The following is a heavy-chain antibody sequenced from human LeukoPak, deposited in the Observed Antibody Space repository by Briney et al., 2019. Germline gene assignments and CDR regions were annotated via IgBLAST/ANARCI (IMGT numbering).Heavy chain of an antibody. CDR1: GYTLIGYY. J-gene: IGHJ4*02. D-gene: IGHD5/OR15-5a*01. V-gene: IGHV1-2*02. CDR3: ARLVGLSTTASY. Sequence: GASVKVSCKASGYTLIGYYLYWVRQAPGQGLEWMGWINPTSGGTNYAQKFQDRVTMTRDTSINTAYMELSRLTSDDTAVYYCARLVGLSTTASYWGQGTLVIVSS. CDR2: INPTSGGT.